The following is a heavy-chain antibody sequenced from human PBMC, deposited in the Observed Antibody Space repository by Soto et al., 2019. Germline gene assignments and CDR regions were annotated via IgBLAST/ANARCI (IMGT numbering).Heavy chain of an antibody. CDR1: GGTFSSYT. CDR2: IIPILGIA. D-gene: IGHD3-22*01. CDR3: ARGGGGYYDSSGPFDY. J-gene: IGHJ4*02. V-gene: IGHV1-69*02. Sequence: QVQLVQSGAEVKKPGSSVKVSCKASGGTFSSYTISWVRQAPGQGLEWMGRIIPILGIANYAQKFQGRVTITXXKXTXXAYMELSSLRSEDTAVYYCARGGGGYYDSSGPFDYWGQGTLVTVSS.